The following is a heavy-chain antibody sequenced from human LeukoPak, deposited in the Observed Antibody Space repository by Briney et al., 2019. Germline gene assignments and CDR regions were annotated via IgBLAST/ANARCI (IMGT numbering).Heavy chain of an antibody. CDR2: ISGSGTTI. Sequence: GGSLRLSCAASGFTFSSYEMNWVRQAPGKGLEWISYISGSGTTISYANSVKGRFTISRDNAMNSVYLQMTGLRVEDTAIYFCARINYFDSTGYGGEMDYWGLGNLVTVSS. CDR1: GFTFSSYE. J-gene: IGHJ4*02. V-gene: IGHV3-48*03. CDR3: ARINYFDSTGYGGEMDY. D-gene: IGHD3-22*01.